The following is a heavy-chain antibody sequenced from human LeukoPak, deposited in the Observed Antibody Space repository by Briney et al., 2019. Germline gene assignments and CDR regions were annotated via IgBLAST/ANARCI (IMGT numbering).Heavy chain of an antibody. CDR1: GFTFSSYA. Sequence: GGSLRLSCAASGFTFSSYAMSWVRQAPGKGLEWVSVISGSGGSTYYADSVKGRFTISRDNSKNTVYMQMNSLRVEDTAVYYCAKEDYDGSGSYLGYWGQGTPVTVSS. CDR3: AKEDYDGSGSYLGY. CDR2: ISGSGGST. D-gene: IGHD3-10*01. J-gene: IGHJ4*02. V-gene: IGHV3-23*01.